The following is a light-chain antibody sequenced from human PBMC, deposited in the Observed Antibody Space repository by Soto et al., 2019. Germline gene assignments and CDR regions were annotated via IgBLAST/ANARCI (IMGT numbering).Light chain of an antibody. V-gene: IGLV1-40*01. CDR2: ANT. CDR1: SSNIGAGYD. Sequence: QAVVTQPPSVSGAPGQRVTISCTGSSSNIGAGYDVHWYQQPPGTAPKLLIYANTNRPSGVPDRFSGSKSGTSASLAITGLQAEDEADYYCQSYDSSVIFGGGTQLTVL. CDR3: QSYDSSVI. J-gene: IGLJ2*01.